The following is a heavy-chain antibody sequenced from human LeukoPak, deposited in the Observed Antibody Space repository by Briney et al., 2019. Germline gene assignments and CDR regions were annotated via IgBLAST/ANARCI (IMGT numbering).Heavy chain of an antibody. D-gene: IGHD3-10*01. CDR1: GYTFTSYD. V-gene: IGHV1-8*01. CDR3: ARVRVTMVRGVIITSSYYYYYGMDV. J-gene: IGHJ6*02. CDR2: MNPNSGNT. Sequence: ASVKVSRKASGYTFTSYDINWVRQATGQGLEWMGWMNPNSGNTGYAQKFQGRVTVTRNTSISTAYMELSSLRSEDTAVYYCARVRVTMVRGVIITSSYYYYYGMDVWGQGATVTVSS.